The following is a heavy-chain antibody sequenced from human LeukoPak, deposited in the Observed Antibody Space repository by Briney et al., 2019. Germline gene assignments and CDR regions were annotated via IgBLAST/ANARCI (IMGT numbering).Heavy chain of an antibody. CDR2: IYPGDSDT. J-gene: IGHJ5*02. CDR1: GYSFTSYW. CDR3: ARLTVVNSKGDWFDP. V-gene: IGHV5-51*01. D-gene: IGHD4-23*01. Sequence: GESLKISCKGSGYSFTSYWIGWVRQMPGKGLEWMGIIYPGDSDTRYSPSFQGQVTISADKSISTAYLQWSSLRASDTAMYYCARLTVVNSKGDWFDPWGQGTLVTVSS.